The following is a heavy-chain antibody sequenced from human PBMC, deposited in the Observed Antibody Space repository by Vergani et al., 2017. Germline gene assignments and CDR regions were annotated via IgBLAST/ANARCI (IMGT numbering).Heavy chain of an antibody. J-gene: IGHJ6*03. D-gene: IGHD6-6*01. CDR3: AKDRVAARDGHWYYYYYYMDV. V-gene: IGHV3-23*01. CDR2: ISGSGGST. CDR1: GFTFSSYA. Sequence: EVQLLESGGGLVQPGGSLRLSCAASGFTFSSYAMSWVRQAPGKGLEWVSAISGSGGSTYYADSVKGRFTISRDNSKNTLYLQMNSLRAEDTAVYYCAKDRVAARDGHWYYYYYYMDVWGKGTTVTVSS.